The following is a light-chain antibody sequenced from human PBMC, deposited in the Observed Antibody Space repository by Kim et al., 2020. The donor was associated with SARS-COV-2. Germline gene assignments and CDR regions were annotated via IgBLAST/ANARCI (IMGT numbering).Light chain of an antibody. CDR3: AAWVASLSGPLV. V-gene: IGLV1-47*01. J-gene: IGLJ3*02. Sequence: QSVLTQPPSASGTPGQRVTISCSGSSSNIGSNYLYWYQQLPGTAPKVLIYRTSQRPSWVPARFSASKSGTSASLAIIGLRSEDEADYYCAAWVASLSGPLVFGGGTQLTVL. CDR1: SSNIGSNY. CDR2: RTS.